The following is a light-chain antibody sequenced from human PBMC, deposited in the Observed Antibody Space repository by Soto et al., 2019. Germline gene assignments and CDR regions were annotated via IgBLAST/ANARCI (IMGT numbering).Light chain of an antibody. J-gene: IGLJ3*02. CDR2: GVT. CDR3: GSFTTSRIWL. Sequence: QSVLSQPASVSGAPGQSITMSCTGSSSDFGDDKYVSWYQQQPGKGPNLLIYGVTNRPSGVSNRCSGSKSGNTASLTISGRQVEYEADYFCGSFTTSRIWLFGGGTPLTVL. V-gene: IGLV2-14*01. CDR1: SSDFGDDKY.